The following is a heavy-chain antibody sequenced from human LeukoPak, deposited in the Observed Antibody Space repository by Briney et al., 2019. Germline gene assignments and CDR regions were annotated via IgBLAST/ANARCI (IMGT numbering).Heavy chain of an antibody. V-gene: IGHV1-18*01. CDR2: ISAYNGAT. CDR1: GYRFSNYG. J-gene: IGHJ5*02. CDR3: ARDLFDYGDYVFFDP. D-gene: IGHD4-17*01. Sequence: ASVKVSCKASGYRFSNYGISWVRQAPGQGLEWMGWISAYNGATKYAQNLQGRVTMTTDTYTSTDYMELRSLRSDDTAVYYCARDLFDYGDYVFFDPWGQGTLVTVSS.